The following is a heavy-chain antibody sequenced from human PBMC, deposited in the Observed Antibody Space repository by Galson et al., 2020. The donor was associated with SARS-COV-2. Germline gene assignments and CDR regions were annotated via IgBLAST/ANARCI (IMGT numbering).Heavy chain of an antibody. V-gene: IGHV4-30-4*01. Sequence: SETLSLTCTVSGGSISSGDYYWSWIRQPPGKGLEWIGYIYYSGSTYYNPSLKSRVTISVDTSKNQFSLKLSSVTAADTAVYYCARDGVVVVAPRPWWYFDLWGRGTLVTVSS. J-gene: IGHJ2*01. D-gene: IGHD2-15*01. CDR1: GGSISSGDYY. CDR3: ARDGVVVVAPRPWWYFDL. CDR2: IYYSGST.